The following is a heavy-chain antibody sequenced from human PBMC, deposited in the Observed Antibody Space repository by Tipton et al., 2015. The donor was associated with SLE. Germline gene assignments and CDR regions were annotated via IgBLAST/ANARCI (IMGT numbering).Heavy chain of an antibody. J-gene: IGHJ4*02. D-gene: IGHD6-6*01. CDR3: ANQRVSSSAWGLFDY. V-gene: IGHV3-23*01. CDR1: GFTFSSYA. Sequence: SLRLSCAASGFTFSSYAMSWVRQAPGKGLEWVSAISGSGGSTYYADSVKGRFTISRDNSKNTLYLQMNSLRAEDTAVYYCANQRVSSSAWGLFDYWGQGTLVTVSS. CDR2: ISGSGGST.